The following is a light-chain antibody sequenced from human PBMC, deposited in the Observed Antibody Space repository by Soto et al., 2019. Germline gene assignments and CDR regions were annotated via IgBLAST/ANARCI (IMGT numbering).Light chain of an antibody. J-gene: IGKJ4*01. CDR2: VAS. Sequence: DIQMIQSPSSLSASVGDRVTITCRANQSIGNYLSWYQQKPGKAPKLLINVASTLQSGVPSRFSGSGSGTDFTLAISSLQPEDFATYYCQQSSSTPQTFGGGTRVEIK. CDR3: QQSSSTPQT. V-gene: IGKV1-39*01. CDR1: QSIGNY.